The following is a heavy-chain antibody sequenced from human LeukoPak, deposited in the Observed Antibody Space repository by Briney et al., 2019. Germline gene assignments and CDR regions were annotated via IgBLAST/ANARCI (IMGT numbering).Heavy chain of an antibody. V-gene: IGHV3-66*04. CDR2: IYSGGST. CDR3: ARRFTMVRGVIIDDFAFDI. J-gene: IGHJ3*02. Sequence: PGGSLRLSCAASGFTFSSNYMSWVRQAPGKGLEWVSDIYSGGSTYYADSVKGRFTISRDNSKNPLYLQMNSLSAEDTAVYYCARRFTMVRGVIIDDFAFDIWGQGTMVTVSS. CDR1: GFTFSSNY. D-gene: IGHD3-10*01.